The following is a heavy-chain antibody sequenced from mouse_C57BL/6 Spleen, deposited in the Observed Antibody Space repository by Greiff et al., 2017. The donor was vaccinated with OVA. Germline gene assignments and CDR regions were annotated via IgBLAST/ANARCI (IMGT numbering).Heavy chain of an antibody. V-gene: IGHV1-54*01. CDR3: AREGVYYFDD. J-gene: IGHJ2*01. CDR2: INPGSGGT. CDR1: GYAFTNYL. Sequence: VNVVESGAELVRPGTSVKVSCKASGYAFTNYLIEWVKQRPGQGLEWIGVINPGSGGTNYNEKFKGKATLTADKSSSTAYMQLSSLTSEDSAVYFCAREGVYYFDDWGQGTTLTVSS.